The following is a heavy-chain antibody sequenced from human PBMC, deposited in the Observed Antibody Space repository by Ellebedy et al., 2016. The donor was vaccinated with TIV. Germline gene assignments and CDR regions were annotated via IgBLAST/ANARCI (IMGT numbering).Heavy chain of an antibody. CDR3: ARVRGTYAYGMDV. Sequence: PGGSLRLSCAASGLTFSSHSMNWVRQAPGKGLEWVSCIGTTGNTVYYADSVKGRFTISRYNAMNSLYLEMNSLRDEDTAVYYCARVRGTYAYGMDVWGQGTTVTVSS. J-gene: IGHJ6*02. V-gene: IGHV3-48*02. CDR2: IGTTGNTV. D-gene: IGHD3-16*01. CDR1: GLTFSSHS.